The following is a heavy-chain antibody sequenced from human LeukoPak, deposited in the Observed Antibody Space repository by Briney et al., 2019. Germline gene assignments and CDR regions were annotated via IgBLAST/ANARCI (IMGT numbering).Heavy chain of an antibody. V-gene: IGHV3-15*01. CDR1: GFTFTNAW. CDR3: AKDKYSGSYYFLRNFDY. Sequence: GGSLRLSCVASGFTFTNAWMSWFRQAPGRGLEWVGRVKSKDFGEKIDYAAPVKGRFNISRDDSKETLYLQMNSLKTEDTALYYCAKDKYSGSYYFLRNFDYWGQGTLVTVSS. CDR2: VKSKDFGEKI. D-gene: IGHD1-26*01. J-gene: IGHJ4*02.